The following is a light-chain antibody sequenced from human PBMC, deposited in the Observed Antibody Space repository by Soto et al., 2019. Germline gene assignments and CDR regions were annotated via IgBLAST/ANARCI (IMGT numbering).Light chain of an antibody. CDR3: QQYNNWVT. CDR2: GAS. J-gene: IGKJ5*01. Sequence: EIVLSQSPGTLSLSPGERATLSCRASQTVIDNYFAWYQQKAGQAPRLLIYGASSRATGIPDRFSGSGSGTEFTLTISSLQSEDFAVYYCQQYNNWVTFGQGTRLEI. V-gene: IGKV3D-15*01. CDR1: QTVIDNY.